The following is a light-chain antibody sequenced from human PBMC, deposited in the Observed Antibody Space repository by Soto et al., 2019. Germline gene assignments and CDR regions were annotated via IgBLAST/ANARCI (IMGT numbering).Light chain of an antibody. Sequence: HPAAVSGTPGQSIACSFTGDSSNVGAYNYVSWYQQHPGNAPKLIIHEVSNRPSGVSDRFSGSKSGNTASLTISGLQADVYADYYCSRHPHSYPRVCGTGPEFTGL. CDR1: SSNVGAYNY. V-gene: IGLV2-14*01. CDR2: EVS. J-gene: IGLJ1*01. CDR3: SRHPHSYPRV.